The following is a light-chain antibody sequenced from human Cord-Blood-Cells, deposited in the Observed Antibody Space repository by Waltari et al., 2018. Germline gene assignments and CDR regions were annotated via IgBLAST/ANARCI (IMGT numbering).Light chain of an antibody. CDR2: EDN. V-gene: IGLV6-57*01. Sequence: NFMLTQPHSVSESPGKTVTISCTPRSGTIASNHVQWYQQRPGSSPTTVIYEDNQRPSGVPDRFSGSIDSSSNSASLTISGLKTEDEADYYCQSYDSSNQGVFGGGTKLTVL. CDR1: SGTIASNH. CDR3: QSYDSSNQGV. J-gene: IGLJ2*01.